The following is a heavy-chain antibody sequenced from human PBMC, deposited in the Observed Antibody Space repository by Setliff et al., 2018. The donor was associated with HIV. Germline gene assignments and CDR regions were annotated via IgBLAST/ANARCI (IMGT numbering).Heavy chain of an antibody. CDR3: ASGPWSYFGYYMDV. V-gene: IGHV4-38-2*02. Sequence: SETLSLTCTVFGFSISSGYFWGWIRQPPGKGLEWIGSIHYSGSTYYNSSLRSRVTISLDTSKNQFSLNLKSVTAADTAVYYCASGPWSYFGYYMDVWGKGATVTVSS. CDR1: GFSISSGYF. J-gene: IGHJ6*03. D-gene: IGHD1-26*01. CDR2: IHYSGST.